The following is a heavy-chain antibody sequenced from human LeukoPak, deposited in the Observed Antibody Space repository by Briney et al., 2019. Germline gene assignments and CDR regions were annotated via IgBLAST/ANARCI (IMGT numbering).Heavy chain of an antibody. D-gene: IGHD3-16*01. V-gene: IGHV1-18*01. CDR3: AKDLESWKFGYGHYYFDY. J-gene: IGHJ4*02. Sequence: ASVKVSCKASGYTFTSYGISWVRQAPGQGLEWMGWTSAYNGNTNYAQKLQGRVTMTTDTSTRTAYMELRSLRSDDTAVYYCAKDLESWKFGYGHYYFDYWGQGTLVTVSS. CDR1: GYTFTSYG. CDR2: TSAYNGNT.